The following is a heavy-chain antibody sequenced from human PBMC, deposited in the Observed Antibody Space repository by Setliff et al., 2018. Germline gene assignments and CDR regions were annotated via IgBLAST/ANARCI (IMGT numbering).Heavy chain of an antibody. V-gene: IGHV3-48*01. CDR1: GFTFSRYS. Sequence: GESLKISCAAPGFTFSRYSMNWVRQGPGKGLEWVSYISASSSTIYYSGSVKGRFTISRDNAKNSLFLQMNGLRADDTAVYYCARDLDGGNGHDLWGRGTLVTVSS. CDR3: ARDLDGGNGHDL. CDR2: ISASSSTI. D-gene: IGHD2-15*01. J-gene: IGHJ5*02.